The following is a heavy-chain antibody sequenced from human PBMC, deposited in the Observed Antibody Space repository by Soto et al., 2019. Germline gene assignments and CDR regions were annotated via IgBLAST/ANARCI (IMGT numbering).Heavy chain of an antibody. Sequence: QVQLVESGGGVVQPGRSLRLSCAAAGFTFSTYGMHWVRQAPGKGLEWVAVIWYDGTNKYYADSVKGRFTISRDNPKSTMYLQMDSLRAEDTAVYYCASAPRRYASYYDFWGQGTLVTVSS. J-gene: IGHJ4*02. CDR1: GFTFSTYG. D-gene: IGHD2-2*01. CDR3: ASAPRRYASYYDF. V-gene: IGHV3-33*03. CDR2: IWYDGTNK.